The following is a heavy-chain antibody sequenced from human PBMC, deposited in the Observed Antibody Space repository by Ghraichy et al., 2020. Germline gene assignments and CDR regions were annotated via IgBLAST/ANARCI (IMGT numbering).Heavy chain of an antibody. CDR3: TNFIAVAGTDYYYGMDV. V-gene: IGHV4-39*01. Sequence: SETLSLTCTVSGGSISSSSYYWGWIRQPPGKGLEWIGSIYYSGSTYYNPSLKSRVTISVDTSKNQFSLKLSSVTAADTAVYYCTNFIAVAGTDYYYGMDVWGQGTTVTVSS. D-gene: IGHD6-19*01. CDR1: GGSISSSSYY. CDR2: IYYSGST. J-gene: IGHJ6*02.